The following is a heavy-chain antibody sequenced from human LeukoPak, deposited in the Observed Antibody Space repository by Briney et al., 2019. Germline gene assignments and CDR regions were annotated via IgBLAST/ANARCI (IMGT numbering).Heavy chain of an antibody. Sequence: PSETLSLTCTVSGGSISSYYWSWIRQPPGKGLEWIGYIYYSGSTNYNPSLKSRVTISVDTSKNQFSLKLSSVTAADTAVYYCARAEVVGIFREFDYWGQGTLVTVSS. V-gene: IGHV4-59*01. CDR3: ARAEVVGIFREFDY. J-gene: IGHJ4*02. CDR2: IYYSGST. D-gene: IGHD3-22*01. CDR1: GGSISSYY.